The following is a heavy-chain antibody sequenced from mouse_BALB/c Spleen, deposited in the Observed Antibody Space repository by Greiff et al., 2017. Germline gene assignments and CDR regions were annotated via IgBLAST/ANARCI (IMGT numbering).Heavy chain of an antibody. D-gene: IGHD1-1*01. Sequence: VQLQQSGAELAKPGASVKMSCKASGYTFTSYWMHWVKQRPGQGLEWIGYINPSTGYTEYNQKFKDKATLTADKSSSTAYMQLSSLTSEDSAVYYCARSFITTVVGGGFAYWGQGTLVTVSA. CDR2: INPSTGYT. J-gene: IGHJ3*01. CDR1: GYTFTSYW. CDR3: ARSFITTVVGGGFAY. V-gene: IGHV1-7*01.